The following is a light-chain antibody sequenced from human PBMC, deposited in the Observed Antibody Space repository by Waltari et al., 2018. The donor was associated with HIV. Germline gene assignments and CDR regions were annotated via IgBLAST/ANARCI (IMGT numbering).Light chain of an antibody. CDR1: RNLLYSSNNKSY. CDR3: QQYHSVLYN. CDR2: GAS. Sequence: DVVVTQSPDSLAVSVGERATLNFKSSRNLLYSSNNKSYLAWYQQKAGQRPKLLIYGASTRESGVPDRFSGSGSGTDFNLHISSLQAEDVAVYYCQQYHSVLYNFGQGNKLEIK. J-gene: IGKJ2*01. V-gene: IGKV4-1*01.